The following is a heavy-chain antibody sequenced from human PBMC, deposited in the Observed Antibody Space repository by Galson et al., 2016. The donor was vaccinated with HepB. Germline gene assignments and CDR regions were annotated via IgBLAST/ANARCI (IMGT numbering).Heavy chain of an antibody. CDR2: IRDGSHDT. Sequence: SLRLSCAASGFPFTNYWMTWVRQAPGKGLEWVSAIRDGSHDTSYADSVKGRFTISRDNSNNMLFLQMSSLRVDDTAVYYCAKRHEYCPPVGCSVDSWGQGTLVSVSS. V-gene: IGHV3-23*01. CDR3: AKRHEYCPPVGCSVDS. J-gene: IGHJ4*02. CDR1: GFPFTNYW. D-gene: IGHD2/OR15-2a*01.